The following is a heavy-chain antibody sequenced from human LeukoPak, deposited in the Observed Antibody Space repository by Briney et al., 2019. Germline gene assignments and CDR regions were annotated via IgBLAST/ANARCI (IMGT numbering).Heavy chain of an antibody. D-gene: IGHD3-16*01. J-gene: IGHJ4*02. CDR1: GFTFSSYW. CDR3: ATHPTDDAY. V-gene: IGHV3-7*01. CDR2: IKEDGSEK. Sequence: PGGFLRLSCAASGFTFSSYWMAWVRQALGKGLEWVATIKEDGSEKYYVDSVKGRFTISRDNAKNSLYLQMNSLRAEDTAVYYCATHPTDDAYWGQGTLVTVSS.